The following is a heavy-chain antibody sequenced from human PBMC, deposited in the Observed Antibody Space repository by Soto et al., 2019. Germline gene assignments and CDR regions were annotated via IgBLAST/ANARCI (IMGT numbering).Heavy chain of an antibody. V-gene: IGHV3-7*05. CDR3: TRDISPGTSGWYFDAFDL. CDR2: IRKDESKM. J-gene: IGHJ3*01. Sequence: EVQLVASGGGLVQPGGSLRLSCTGSGFIFGNYWMTWVRQAPGQGLEWVANIRKDESKMSYLDSVRGRFTISRDNAKNSLFLQMNDLRAEDTALYYCTRDISPGTSGWYFDAFDLWGQGTMVTVSS. CDR1: GFIFGNYW. D-gene: IGHD6-19*01.